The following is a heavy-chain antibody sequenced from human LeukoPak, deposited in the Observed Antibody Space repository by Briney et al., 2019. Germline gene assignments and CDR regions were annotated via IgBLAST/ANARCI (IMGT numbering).Heavy chain of an antibody. D-gene: IGHD6-13*01. V-gene: IGHV1-2*02. J-gene: IGHJ6*02. CDR2: INPNSGGT. CDR1: GYTFTGYY. CDR3: ARESPGYSSSWYKPYGMDV. Sequence: ASVKVSCKASGYTFTGYYMHWVRQAPRQGLEWMGWINPNSGGTNYAQKFQGRVTMTRDTSISTAYMELSRLRSEDTAVYYCARESPGYSSSWYKPYGMDVWGQGTTVTVSS.